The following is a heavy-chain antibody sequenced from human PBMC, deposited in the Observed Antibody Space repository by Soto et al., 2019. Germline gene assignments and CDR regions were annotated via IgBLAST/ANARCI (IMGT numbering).Heavy chain of an antibody. CDR1: GFNFNNYN. J-gene: IGHJ6*02. CDR2: VSYEGNNK. V-gene: IGHV3-30*03. Sequence: QVQLVESGGGVVQPGRSLRLSCAASGFNFNNYNLHWVRQAPGKGLEWVAVVSYEGNNKYYGDSVKGRFTISKDESKTTVYLQMTNLRSEDTAKYYCARAGSTTYQPYSCHYYGMDVWGLGTTVTVSS. D-gene: IGHD2-2*01. CDR3: ARAGSTTYQPYSCHYYGMDV.